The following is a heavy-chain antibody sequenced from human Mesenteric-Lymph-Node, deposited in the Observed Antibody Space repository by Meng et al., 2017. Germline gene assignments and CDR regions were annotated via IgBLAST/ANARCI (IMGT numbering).Heavy chain of an antibody. D-gene: IGHD6-13*01. J-gene: IGHJ4*02. CDR2: FDYSGGA. CDR1: GGSSSSNTYY. CDR3: ARDRSISWFFY. V-gene: IGHV4-39*07. Sequence: SETLSLTCSVSGGSSSSNTYYWGWIRQPPGKGLEWIGSFDYSGGASYNPSLKSRVTISVDMSKKQFSLKLTSVTAADTAVYYCARDRSISWFFYWGQGTLVTVSS.